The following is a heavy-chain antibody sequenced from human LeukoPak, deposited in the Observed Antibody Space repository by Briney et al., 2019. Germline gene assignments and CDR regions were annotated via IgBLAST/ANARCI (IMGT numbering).Heavy chain of an antibody. J-gene: IGHJ4*02. V-gene: IGHV3-23*01. CDR3: AKDYSGYDYGIFDY. CDR1: GFTFSSYA. D-gene: IGHD5-12*01. CDR2: ISGSGDST. Sequence: GGSLRLSCAASGFTFSSYAMSWVRQAPGKGLEWVSVISGSGDSTYYADSVKGRFTISRDNSKDTLYLQMNSLRAGDTAVYYCAKDYSGYDYGIFDYWGQGTLVTVSS.